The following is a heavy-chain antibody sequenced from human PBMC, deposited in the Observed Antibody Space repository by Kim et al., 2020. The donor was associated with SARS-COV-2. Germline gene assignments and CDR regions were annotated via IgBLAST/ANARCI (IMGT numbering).Heavy chain of an antibody. CDR3: ARETRRITIFGVVTAPNYYYYYMDV. Sequence: ASVKVSCKASGYTFTSYDINWVRQATGQGLEWMGWMNPNSGNTGYAQKFQGRVTMTSNTSISTAYMELSSLRSEDTAVYYCARETRRITIFGVVTAPNYYYYYMDVWGKGTTVTVSS. CDR1: GYTFTSYD. V-gene: IGHV1-8*01. CDR2: MNPNSGNT. J-gene: IGHJ6*03. D-gene: IGHD3-3*01.